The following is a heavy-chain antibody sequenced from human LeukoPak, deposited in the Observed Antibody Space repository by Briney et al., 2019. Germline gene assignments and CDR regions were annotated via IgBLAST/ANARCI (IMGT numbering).Heavy chain of an antibody. D-gene: IGHD3-3*01. Sequence: SETLSLTCAVSGYSISSGYYWGWIRQPPGKGLEWIGSIYTSGSTNYNPSLKSRVTMSVDTSKNQFSLKLSSVTAADTAVYYCAREYDFWSGYFDYWGQGTLVTVSS. J-gene: IGHJ4*02. V-gene: IGHV4-38-2*02. CDR1: GYSISSGYY. CDR3: AREYDFWSGYFDY. CDR2: IYTSGST.